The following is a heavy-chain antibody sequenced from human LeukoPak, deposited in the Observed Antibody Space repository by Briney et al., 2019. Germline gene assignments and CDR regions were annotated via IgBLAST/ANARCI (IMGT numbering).Heavy chain of an antibody. CDR3: ARVNYYGSGSSGGLDY. D-gene: IGHD3-10*01. CDR2: IYHSGST. CDR1: GGSISSGGYS. V-gene: IGHV4-30-2*01. J-gene: IGHJ4*02. Sequence: SETLSLTCAVSGGSISSGGYSWSWIRQPPGKGLGWFGYIYHSGSTYYNPSLKSRVTISVDRSKNQFSLKLSSVTAADTAVYYCARVNYYGSGSSGGLDYWGQGTLVTVSS.